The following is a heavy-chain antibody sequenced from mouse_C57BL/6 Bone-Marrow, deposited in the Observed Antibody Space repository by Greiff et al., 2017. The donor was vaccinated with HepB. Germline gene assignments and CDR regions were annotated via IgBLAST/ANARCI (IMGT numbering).Heavy chain of an antibody. Sequence: QVQLKQSGAELARPGASVKLSCKASGYTFTSYGISWVKQRTGQGLEWIGEIYPRSGNTYYNEKFKGKATLTADKSSSTAYMELRSLTSEDSAVYFCATIYYDYDDVYYYAMDYWGQGTSVTVSS. CDR3: ATIYYDYDDVYYYAMDY. J-gene: IGHJ4*01. V-gene: IGHV1-81*01. D-gene: IGHD2-4*01. CDR2: IYPRSGNT. CDR1: GYTFTSYG.